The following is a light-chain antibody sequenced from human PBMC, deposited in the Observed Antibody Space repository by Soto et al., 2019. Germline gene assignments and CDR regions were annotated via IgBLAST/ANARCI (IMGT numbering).Light chain of an antibody. J-gene: IGKJ4*01. CDR1: RSIRAY. Sequence: DIQMTQSPSSLSASVGDTVTISCRASRSIRAYLNWYQHKPGKAPNLLIYGATTLHSGVPSRFSGSGSGTDFSLTISSLQPEDFATYYCQQTFSVTPLTFGGGTKAEI. V-gene: IGKV1-39*01. CDR2: GAT. CDR3: QQTFSVTPLT.